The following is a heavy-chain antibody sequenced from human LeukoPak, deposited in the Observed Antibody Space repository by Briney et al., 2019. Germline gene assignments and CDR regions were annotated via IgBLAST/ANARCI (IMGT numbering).Heavy chain of an antibody. CDR1: GFTFSSYA. J-gene: IGHJ4*02. CDR3: AKRDSSSSSQSV. Sequence: GRSLRLSCAASGFTFSSYAMHWVRQAPGKGLEWVAVISYDGSNKYYADSVKGRFTISRDNSKNTLYLQMNSLRAEDTAVYYCAKRDSSSSSQSVWGQGTLVTVSS. CDR2: ISYDGSNK. D-gene: IGHD6-6*01. V-gene: IGHV3-30-3*02.